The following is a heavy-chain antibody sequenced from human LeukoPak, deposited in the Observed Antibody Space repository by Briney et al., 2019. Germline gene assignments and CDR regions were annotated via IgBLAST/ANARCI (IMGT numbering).Heavy chain of an antibody. J-gene: IGHJ4*02. V-gene: IGHV7-4-1*02. Sequence: GASVKVSCKASGYTFTNYTINWVRLAPGQGLEWMGWVDTNTGNPTYAQGFAGRFVFSLDTSVTTTYLQISSLRAEDTAVHYCTRGRDTTGYFVYWGQGTLVTVSS. CDR3: TRGRDTTGYFVY. CDR2: VDTNTGNP. CDR1: GYTFTNYT. D-gene: IGHD3-22*01.